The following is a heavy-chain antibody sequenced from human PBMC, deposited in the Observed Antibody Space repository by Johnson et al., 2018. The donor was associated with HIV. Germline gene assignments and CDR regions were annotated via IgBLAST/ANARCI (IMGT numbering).Heavy chain of an antibody. J-gene: IGHJ3*02. V-gene: IGHV3-30*04. CDR2: ISYDGSDK. CDR3: ARDGRGEQLVDQGDAFDI. D-gene: IGHD6-6*01. Sequence: QVQLVESGGGVVQPGRSLRLSCAASGFTFSSYAIHWVRQAPGKGLEWVAVISYDGSDKYYADSVKGRFTISRDNSKNTLYLQMNNLRPEDTALYFCARDGRGEQLVDQGDAFDIWGQGTMVTVSS. CDR1: GFTFSSYA.